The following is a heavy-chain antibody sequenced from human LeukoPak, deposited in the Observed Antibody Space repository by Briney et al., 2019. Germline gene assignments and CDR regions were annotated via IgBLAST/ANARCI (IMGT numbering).Heavy chain of an antibody. CDR2: IYYSGST. V-gene: IGHV4-39*07. D-gene: IGHD3-22*01. CDR3: ARDLNYYDSSGYYSIGYYYYYYMDV. CDR1: GGSISSGSYY. J-gene: IGHJ6*03. Sequence: SETLSLTCTVSGGSISSGSYYWGWIRQPPGKGLEWIGSIYYSGSTYYNPSLKSRVTISVDTSKNQFSLKLSSVTAADTAVYYCARDLNYYDSSGYYSIGYYYYYYMDVWGKGTTVTVSS.